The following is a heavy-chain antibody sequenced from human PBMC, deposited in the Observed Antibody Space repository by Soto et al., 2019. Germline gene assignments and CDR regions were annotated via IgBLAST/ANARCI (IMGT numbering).Heavy chain of an antibody. J-gene: IGHJ4*02. CDR3: AREVSISRFDS. V-gene: IGHV1-69*01. CDR1: GGTVSSYR. CDR2: IMPIFATP. Sequence: QVQLEQSGAEVKKPGSSVKVSCKSSGGTVSSYRISWVRQAPGQGLEWMGGIMPIFATPKYAQKFQGRVTISADESTSTAYMELRSLTSDDTAVHYCAREVSISRFDSWGQGTLVTVSS. D-gene: IGHD3-3*02.